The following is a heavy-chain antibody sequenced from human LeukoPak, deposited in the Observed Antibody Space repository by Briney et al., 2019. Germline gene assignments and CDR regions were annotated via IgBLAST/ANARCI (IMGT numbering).Heavy chain of an antibody. CDR3: ARGGGSSGWFNY. Sequence: EASVKVSCKAAGYTFTSYGISWARQALGQGPEWMGWISGYNGNTRYTQKFQGRVTMTTDTSTSTAYMELRSLRSEDTAVYYCARGGGSSGWFNYWGQGTLVTVSS. D-gene: IGHD6-19*01. V-gene: IGHV1-18*01. J-gene: IGHJ4*02. CDR1: GYTFTSYG. CDR2: ISGYNGNT.